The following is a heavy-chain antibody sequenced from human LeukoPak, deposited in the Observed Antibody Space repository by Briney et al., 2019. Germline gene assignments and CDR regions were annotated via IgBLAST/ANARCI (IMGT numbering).Heavy chain of an antibody. CDR1: GGSFGGYY. CDR3: ARGEWLRSWFGY. CDR2: ISHSGST. D-gene: IGHD5-12*01. J-gene: IGHJ4*02. V-gene: IGHV4-34*01. Sequence: SETLSLTCAVYGGSFGGYYWSWIRQPPGKGLEWIGEISHSGSTNYNPSLKSRVTISVDTSKNQFSLKLSSVTAADTAVYYCARGEWLRSWFGYWGQGTLVTVSS.